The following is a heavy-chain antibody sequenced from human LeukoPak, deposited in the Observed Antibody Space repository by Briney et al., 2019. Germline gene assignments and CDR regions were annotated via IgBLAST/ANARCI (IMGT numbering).Heavy chain of an antibody. CDR3: ARGFSSGSSLPFDY. Sequence: GGSLRLSCAASGFTFSSYWMHWVRQAPGKGLVWVSRINSDGSSTNYADSVKGRFTISRDNAKNTLYLQMNSLRAEDTAVYYCARGFSSGSSLPFDYWGQGTLVTVSS. J-gene: IGHJ4*02. V-gene: IGHV3-74*01. CDR2: INSDGSST. D-gene: IGHD3-10*01. CDR1: GFTFSSYW.